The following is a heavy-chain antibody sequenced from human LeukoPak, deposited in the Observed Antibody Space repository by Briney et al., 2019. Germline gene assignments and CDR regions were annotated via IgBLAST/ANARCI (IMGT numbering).Heavy chain of an antibody. D-gene: IGHD5-18*01. CDR3: ARLRTAMGVFDP. J-gene: IGHJ5*02. CDR2: IYYSGST. Sequence: PSETLSLTCTVSGGSISSYYWSWIRQPPGKGLEWIGYIYYSGSTNYNPSLKSRVTISVDTSKNQFSLKLSSVTAADTAVYCCARLRTAMGVFDPWGQGTLVTVSS. CDR1: GGSISSYY. V-gene: IGHV4-59*01.